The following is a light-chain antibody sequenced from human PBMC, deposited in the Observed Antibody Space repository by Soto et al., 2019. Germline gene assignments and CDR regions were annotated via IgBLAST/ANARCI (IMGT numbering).Light chain of an antibody. CDR3: CSYAGGWV. J-gene: IGLJ3*02. Sequence: QSVLTQPRSVSGSPGQSVTISCTGTSSDVGGYNYVSWYQQHPGKAPKLMIYDVNKRPSGVPDRFSGSKSGNTASLTISGLQAADEAYYYCCSYAGGWVFGGGTKLTVL. CDR1: SSDVGGYNY. CDR2: DVN. V-gene: IGLV2-11*01.